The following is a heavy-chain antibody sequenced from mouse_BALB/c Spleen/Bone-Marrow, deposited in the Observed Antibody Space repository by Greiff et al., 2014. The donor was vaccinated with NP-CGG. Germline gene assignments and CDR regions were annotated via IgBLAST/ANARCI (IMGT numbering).Heavy chain of an antibody. Sequence: EVQLQQSGAELVKPGASVKLSCTASGFNIKDTYVHWVKQRPEQGLEWIVGIDPANGNTKYDPKFQGKATITADTSSNTAYLQLSSLTSEDTAVYYCAYYRYDEGGFAFWGQGTLVTVSA. CDR3: AYYRYDEGGFAF. CDR2: IDPANGNT. V-gene: IGHV14-3*02. CDR1: GFNIKDTY. J-gene: IGHJ3*01. D-gene: IGHD2-14*01.